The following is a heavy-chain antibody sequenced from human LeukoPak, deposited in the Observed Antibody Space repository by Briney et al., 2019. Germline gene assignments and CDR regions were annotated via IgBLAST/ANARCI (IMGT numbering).Heavy chain of an antibody. CDR2: IYYSGST. Sequence: SQTLSLTCTVSGGSISSSSYYWGWIRQPPGKGLEWIGSIYYSGSTYYNPSLKSRVTISVDTSKNQFSLKLSSVTAADTAVYYCARQESSSGWHFDYWGQGTLVTVSS. D-gene: IGHD6-19*01. J-gene: IGHJ4*02. CDR3: ARQESSSGWHFDY. V-gene: IGHV4-39*01. CDR1: GGSISSSSYY.